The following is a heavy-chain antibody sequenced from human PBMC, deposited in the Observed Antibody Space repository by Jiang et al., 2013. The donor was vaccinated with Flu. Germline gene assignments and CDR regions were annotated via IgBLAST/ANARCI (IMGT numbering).Heavy chain of an antibody. V-gene: IGHV1-18*01. J-gene: IGHJ4*02. Sequence: GAEVKKPGASVKVSCQASGYSFTSYGISWVRQAPGHGLEWMGWIGAYNGKTNYSQKLQGRVTMTTDTFTSTAYMELRSLRSDDTAVYYCARVSGSAPVHYFDYWGQGALVTVSS. CDR2: IGAYNGKT. CDR3: ARVSGSAPVHYFDY. D-gene: IGHD2-15*01. CDR1: GYSFTSYG.